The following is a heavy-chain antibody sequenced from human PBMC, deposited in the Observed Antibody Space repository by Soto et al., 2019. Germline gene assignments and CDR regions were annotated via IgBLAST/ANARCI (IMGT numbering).Heavy chain of an antibody. Sequence: QVQLQESGPGLVKPSETLSLTCTVSGDSISSHYWSWIRQSPGKGLEWIGHIHFTGATLYNPSLESRVTVSLDTSKTHFSLKLSSVTAADTAVYYCARHEGASFDSWGQGTLVTVSS. CDR3: ARHEGASFDS. CDR1: GDSISSHY. J-gene: IGHJ4*02. V-gene: IGHV4-59*08. CDR2: IHFTGAT.